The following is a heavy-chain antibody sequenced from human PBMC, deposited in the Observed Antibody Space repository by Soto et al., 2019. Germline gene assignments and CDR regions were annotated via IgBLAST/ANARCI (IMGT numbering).Heavy chain of an antibody. J-gene: IGHJ4*02. V-gene: IGHV3-7*01. Sequence: LRLSCVASGFTFSNHWMSWVRQAPGKGLEWVANIKEDGREEYYVESVRGRFTISRDNAKNSLYLQMNSLRAEDTAVYYCARYIYGYVDYWGQGTLVTVSS. D-gene: IGHD5-18*01. CDR3: ARYIYGYVDY. CDR2: IKEDGREE. CDR1: GFTFSNHW.